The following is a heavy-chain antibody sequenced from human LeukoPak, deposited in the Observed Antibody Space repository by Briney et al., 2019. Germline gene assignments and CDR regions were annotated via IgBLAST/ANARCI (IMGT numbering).Heavy chain of an antibody. Sequence: SETLSLTCTVSGGSISSYYWSWIRQPPGKGLEWIAYIYYSGSTNYNPSLKSRVTISVDKSKNQFSLKLSSVTAADTAVYYCARIMGGSGSYYLDYWGQGTLVTVSS. CDR3: ARIMGGSGSYYLDY. J-gene: IGHJ4*02. V-gene: IGHV4-59*12. CDR1: GGSISSYY. CDR2: IYYSGST. D-gene: IGHD3-10*01.